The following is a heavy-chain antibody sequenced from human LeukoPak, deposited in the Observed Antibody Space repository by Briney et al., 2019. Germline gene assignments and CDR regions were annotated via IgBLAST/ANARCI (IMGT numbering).Heavy chain of an antibody. CDR1: GFTFGSYG. CDR2: ISYDRSEK. Sequence: GGSLTLSCAASGFTFGSYGVHWVRQAPGKGLEWVAFISYDRSEKYYADSVKGRFSISRDNTKNTVYMHMNSLRTEDRAVYYCARECGYYFDHWGQGTLVTVSS. J-gene: IGHJ4*02. D-gene: IGHD6-25*01. CDR3: ARECGYYFDH. V-gene: IGHV3-30*03.